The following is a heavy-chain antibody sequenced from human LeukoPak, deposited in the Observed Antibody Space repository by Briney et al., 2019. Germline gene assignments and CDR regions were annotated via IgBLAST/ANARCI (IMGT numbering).Heavy chain of an antibody. CDR2: INPSGGST. D-gene: IGHD3-3*01. CDR3: ARWDFWSGYSYYFDY. V-gene: IGHV1-46*01. Sequence: ASVKVSCKASGYTFTSYYMHWVRQAPGQGLEWMGIINPSGGSTSYAQKFQGRVTMTRDTSTSTVYMELSSLRSDDTAVYYCARWDFWSGYSYYFDYWGQGTLVTVSS. J-gene: IGHJ4*02. CDR1: GYTFTSYY.